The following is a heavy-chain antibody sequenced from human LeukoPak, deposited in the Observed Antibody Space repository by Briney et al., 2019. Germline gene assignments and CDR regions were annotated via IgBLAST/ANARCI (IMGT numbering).Heavy chain of an antibody. Sequence: SETLSLTCAVYGGSFSGYYWSWIRQPPGKGLEWIGSIYYSGSTYYNPSLKSRVTISVDTSKNQFSLKLSSVTAADTAVYYCAIYRSKWFDREYAFDIWGQGTMATVSS. CDR1: GGSFSGYY. CDR2: IYYSGST. V-gene: IGHV4-34*01. D-gene: IGHD3-10*01. J-gene: IGHJ3*02. CDR3: AIYRSKWFDREYAFDI.